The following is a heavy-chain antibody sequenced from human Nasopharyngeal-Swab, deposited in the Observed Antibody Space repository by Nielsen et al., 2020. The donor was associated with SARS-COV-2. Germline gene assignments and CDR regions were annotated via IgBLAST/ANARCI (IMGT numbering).Heavy chain of an antibody. CDR1: GFTFSSYW. Sequence: GGSLRLSCAASGFTFSSYWTHWVRQAPGKGLVWVSRINSDGSSTSYADSVKGRFTISRDNAKNTLYLQMNSLRAEDTAVYYCARGGKYYDFWSGPDYWGQGTLVTVSS. CDR2: INSDGSST. V-gene: IGHV3-74*01. J-gene: IGHJ4*02. D-gene: IGHD3-3*01. CDR3: ARGGKYYDFWSGPDY.